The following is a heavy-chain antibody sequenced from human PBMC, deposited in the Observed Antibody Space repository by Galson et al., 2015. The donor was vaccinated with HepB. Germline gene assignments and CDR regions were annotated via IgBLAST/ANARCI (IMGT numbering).Heavy chain of an antibody. J-gene: IGHJ6*02. Sequence: SLRLSCAASGFTFSSYAMSWVRQAPGKGLEWVSAISGSGGSTYYADSVKGRFTISRDNSKNTLYLQMNSLRAEDTAVYYCAKYLGGMANYYYGMDVWGQGTTVTVSS. CDR2: ISGSGGST. CDR3: AKYLGGMANYYYGMDV. V-gene: IGHV3-23*01. D-gene: IGHD1-26*01. CDR1: GFTFSSYA.